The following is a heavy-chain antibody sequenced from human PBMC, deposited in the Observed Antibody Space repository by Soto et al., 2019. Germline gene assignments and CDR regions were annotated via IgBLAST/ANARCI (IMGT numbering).Heavy chain of an antibody. J-gene: IGHJ4*02. Sequence: GGSLRLSCAASGFTFSTYGMHGVRQAPGKGLEWVAVISYDGSNKYYADSVKGRFTISRDNSKNTLYLQMNSLVPEDTAVFFCAKTLSSFEWFISPLDSWGQGTLVTVSS. CDR1: GFTFSTYG. CDR3: AKTLSSFEWFISPLDS. D-gene: IGHD3-9*01. V-gene: IGHV3-30*18. CDR2: ISYDGSNK.